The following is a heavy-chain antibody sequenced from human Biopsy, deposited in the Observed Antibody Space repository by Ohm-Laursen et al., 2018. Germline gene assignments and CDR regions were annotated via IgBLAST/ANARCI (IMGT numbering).Heavy chain of an antibody. V-gene: IGHV4-59*01. Sequence: GTLSPTCTVSGDSISSYYWSWIRQPPGKGLEWIGYAYYTGSTDYNPSLQSRVTISVDTSKNHFSLRLRSVTPADTAIYYCARDRGYYSDRTVPGYFDLWGRGTLVTVSS. D-gene: IGHD3-22*01. CDR3: ARDRGYYSDRTVPGYFDL. J-gene: IGHJ2*01. CDR1: GDSISSYY. CDR2: AYYTGST.